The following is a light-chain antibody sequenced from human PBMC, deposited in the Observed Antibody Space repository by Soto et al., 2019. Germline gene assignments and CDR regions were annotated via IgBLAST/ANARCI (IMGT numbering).Light chain of an antibody. Sequence: QPVLTQPPSASGTPGQGVTISCSGSTSNIGSNHVNWYQHLPGTAPKLLIYRNDQRPSGVPDRFSGSKSGTSAFLAISGLRSEDEADYYCATWDDSLVFGGGTKLTVL. CDR3: ATWDDSLV. V-gene: IGLV1-47*01. CDR2: RND. J-gene: IGLJ2*01. CDR1: TSNIGSNH.